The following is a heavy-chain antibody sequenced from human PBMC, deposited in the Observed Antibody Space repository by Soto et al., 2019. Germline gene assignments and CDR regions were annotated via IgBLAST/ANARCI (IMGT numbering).Heavy chain of an antibody. CDR1: GYMFTSYS. CDR3: ARDHRAQYYDSRGYVDY. Sequence: GASVKVSCKASGYMFTSYSISWVRQAPGQGLEWMGWISAYTVNTNYAQKFQGRLTMTTDTSTNTAYMELRGLRSDDTAVYYCARDHRAQYYDSRGYVDYWGQGTQVTVSS. CDR2: ISAYTVNT. V-gene: IGHV1-18*01. J-gene: IGHJ4*02. D-gene: IGHD3-22*01.